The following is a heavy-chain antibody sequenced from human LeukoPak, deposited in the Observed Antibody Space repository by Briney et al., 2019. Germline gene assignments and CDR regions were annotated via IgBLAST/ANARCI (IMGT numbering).Heavy chain of an antibody. CDR3: AKAPMEDSWYIHFDF. V-gene: IGHV3-30*04. CDR1: GFTFSSYA. D-gene: IGHD6-13*01. CDR2: ISYDGSNK. J-gene: IGHJ4*02. Sequence: PGRPLRLSCAASGFTFSSYAMHWVRQAPGKGLEWVAVISYDGSNKYYADSVKGRFTISRDNSKNTLYLQINSLRVEDTAIYYCAKAPMEDSWYIHFDFWGQGTLVTVSS.